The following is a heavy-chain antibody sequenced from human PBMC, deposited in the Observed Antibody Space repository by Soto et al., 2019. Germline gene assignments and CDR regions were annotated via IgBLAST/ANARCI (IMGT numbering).Heavy chain of an antibody. CDR2: IYYSGST. V-gene: IGHV4-59*08. D-gene: IGHD5-12*01. Sequence: PSETXSLTCTVSGGSISSYYWSWIRQPPGKGLEWIGYIYYSGSTNYNPSLKSRVTISVDTSKNQFSLKLSSVTAADTAVYYCARCGYSGYDLSEFDYWGQGTLVTVSS. J-gene: IGHJ4*02. CDR1: GGSISSYY. CDR3: ARCGYSGYDLSEFDY.